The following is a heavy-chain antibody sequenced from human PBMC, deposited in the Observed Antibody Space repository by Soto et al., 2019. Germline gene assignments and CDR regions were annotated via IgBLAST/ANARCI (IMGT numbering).Heavy chain of an antibody. CDR1: GFTFSNYA. CDR2: ISGSGGTT. CDR3: ARDPDQFDY. J-gene: IGHJ4*02. V-gene: IGHV3-23*01. Sequence: GGSLRLSCAASGFTFSNYAMTWVRQAPGKGLEWVSVISGSGGTTYYADSVKGRFTISRDNTKNSLYLQMNSLRAEDTAVYYCARDPDQFDYWGQGTLVTVSS.